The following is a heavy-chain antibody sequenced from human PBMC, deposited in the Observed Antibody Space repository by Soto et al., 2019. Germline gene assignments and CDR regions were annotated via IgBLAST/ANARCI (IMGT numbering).Heavy chain of an antibody. CDR2: INPNGGST. CDR1: GYIFTNYY. V-gene: IGHV1-46*01. J-gene: IGHJ4*01. D-gene: IGHD7-27*01. Sequence: QVPLVQSGAEVKNPGASVKLSCKASGYIFTNYYIHWVRQAPGQGLEWMAIINPNGGSTNYAQEFQGRVTLARDTFTNTVYMELSSLRSEDTAIYYCARDLTSGDYWCHGTLVTVSS. CDR3: ARDLTSGDY.